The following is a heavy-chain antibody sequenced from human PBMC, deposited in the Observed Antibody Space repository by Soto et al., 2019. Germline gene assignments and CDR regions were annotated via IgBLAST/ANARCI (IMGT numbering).Heavy chain of an antibody. CDR1: RFIFSDYA. D-gene: IGHD4-4*01. J-gene: IGHJ3*01. V-gene: IGHV3-23*01. Sequence: GGSLRLSCEASRFIFSDYAMTWVRQAPGKGLEWVSSIGGPGTDTYYADYVKGRFTISRDNSRDKLYLQMNSLRDDDTAIYYCVKDGISRNSVWDPFDVWGQGTMVTVPS. CDR3: VKDGISRNSVWDPFDV. CDR2: IGGPGTDT.